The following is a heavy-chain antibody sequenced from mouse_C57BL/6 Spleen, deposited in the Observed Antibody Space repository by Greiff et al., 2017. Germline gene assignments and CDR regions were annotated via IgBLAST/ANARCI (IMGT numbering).Heavy chain of an antibody. D-gene: IGHD2-1*01. Sequence: QVQLQQPGAELVKPGASVKMSCKASGYTFTSYWITWVKQRPGQGLEWIGDIYPGSGSTNYNEKFKSKATLTVDTSSSTAYMQLSSLTSEDSAVYYCARRNYYGPYYYAMDYWGQGTSVTVSS. CDR1: GYTFTSYW. CDR3: ARRNYYGPYYYAMDY. J-gene: IGHJ4*01. V-gene: IGHV1-55*01. CDR2: IYPGSGST.